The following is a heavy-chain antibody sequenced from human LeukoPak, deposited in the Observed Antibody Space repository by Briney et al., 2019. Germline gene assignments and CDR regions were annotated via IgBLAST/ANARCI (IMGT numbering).Heavy chain of an antibody. J-gene: IGHJ6*02. Sequence: EASVKVSCKASGYTFTSYDINWVRQATGQGLEWMGWMNPNSGNTGDAQKFQGRVTMTRNTSISTAYMELSSLRSEDTAVYYCARGANYYGDYYYGMDVWGQGTTVTVSS. CDR3: ARGANYYGDYYYGMDV. V-gene: IGHV1-8*01. CDR1: GYTFTSYD. CDR2: MNPNSGNT. D-gene: IGHD4-17*01.